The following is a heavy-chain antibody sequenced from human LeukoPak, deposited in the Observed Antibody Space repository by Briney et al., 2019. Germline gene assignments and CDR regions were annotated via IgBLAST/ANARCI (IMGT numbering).Heavy chain of an antibody. J-gene: IGHJ4*02. CDR2: ISISISYI. V-gene: IGHV3-21*01. Sequence: PGGSLRLSCAASGFTFSSDSINWVRQAPGKWLECVSSISISISYIYYADSVKGRFPISRDNAKNSLYLQINSLRAEDTAVYYCARDLGSRGDLSGYWGQGTLVTVSS. D-gene: IGHD2-21*02. CDR1: GFTFSSDS. CDR3: ARDLGSRGDLSGY.